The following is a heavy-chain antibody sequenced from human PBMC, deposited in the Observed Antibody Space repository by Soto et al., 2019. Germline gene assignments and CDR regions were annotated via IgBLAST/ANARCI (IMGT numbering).Heavy chain of an antibody. Sequence: GGSLRLSCAASGFTFRSFTMNWVRQAPGKWLEWVSTISSNSAYIYYTDALRGRFTISRDNAKNSLHLQMNSLRAEDTAVYYCTRDASRDSSARGWFDPWGXGTLVTVSS. CDR2: ISSNSAYI. V-gene: IGHV3-21*01. J-gene: IGHJ5*02. D-gene: IGHD6-13*01. CDR1: GFTFRSFT. CDR3: TRDASRDSSARGWFDP.